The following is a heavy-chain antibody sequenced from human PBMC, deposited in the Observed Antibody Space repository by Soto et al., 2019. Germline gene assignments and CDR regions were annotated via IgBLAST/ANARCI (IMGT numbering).Heavy chain of an antibody. V-gene: IGHV1-2*02. Sequence: ASVKVSCKASGYTFTGYYMHWVRQAPGQGLEWMGWINPNSGGTNYAQKFQGRVTMTRDTSISTAYMELSRLRSDDTAVYYCAGGLRLELIPGYYYGMDVWGQGTTVTAP. J-gene: IGHJ6*02. CDR3: AGGLRLELIPGYYYGMDV. CDR2: INPNSGGT. CDR1: GYTFTGYY. D-gene: IGHD1-7*01.